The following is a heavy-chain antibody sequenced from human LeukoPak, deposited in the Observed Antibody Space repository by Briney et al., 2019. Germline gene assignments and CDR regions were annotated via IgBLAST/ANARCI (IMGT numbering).Heavy chain of an antibody. CDR2: IYYSGST. CDR1: GGSISSYY. V-gene: IGHV4-59*01. D-gene: IGHD6-6*01. Sequence: SETLSLTCTVSGGSISSYYWSWIRQPPGKGLEWIGYIYYSGSTNYNPSLKSRVTISVDTSKNQFSLKLSSVTAADTAVYYCASSGFVRYSSSGYLDYWGQGTLVTVSS. J-gene: IGHJ4*02. CDR3: ASSGFVRYSSSGYLDY.